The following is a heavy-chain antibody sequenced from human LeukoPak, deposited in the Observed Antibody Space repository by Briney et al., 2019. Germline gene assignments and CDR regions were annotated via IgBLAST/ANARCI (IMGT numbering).Heavy chain of an antibody. CDR2: LYHSGST. D-gene: IGHD4-11*01. CDR1: GGSISGGYY. J-gene: IGHJ6*03. Sequence: SETLSLTCTVSGGSISGGYYWGWIRQPPGKGLEWIGSLYHSGSTYYNPSLKSRVTISVDTSKNQFSLKLTSVTAADTAVYYCARGGYSNGYYNYFMDVWGKGTTVTVSS. CDR3: ARGGYSNGYYNYFMDV. V-gene: IGHV4-38-2*02.